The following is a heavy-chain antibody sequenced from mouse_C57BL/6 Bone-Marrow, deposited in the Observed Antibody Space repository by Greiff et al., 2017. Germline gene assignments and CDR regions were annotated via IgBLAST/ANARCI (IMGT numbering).Heavy chain of an antibody. CDR3: ARVKKYWYFDV. J-gene: IGHJ1*03. Sequence: VKLMESGAELARPGASVKLSCKASGYTFTSYGISWVKQRPGQGLEWIGEIYPRSGNTYYNEKFKGKATLTADKSSSTAYMELRSLTSEDSAVYFCARVKKYWYFDVWGTGTTVTVSS. CDR1: GYTFTSYG. V-gene: IGHV1-81*01. CDR2: IYPRSGNT.